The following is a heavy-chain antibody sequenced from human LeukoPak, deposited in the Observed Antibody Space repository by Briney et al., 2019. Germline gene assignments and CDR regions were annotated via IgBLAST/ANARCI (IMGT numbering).Heavy chain of an antibody. D-gene: IGHD3-3*01. Sequence: GGSLRLSCAASGFTFSSYAMSWVRQAPGKGLEWVANIKQDGSEKYYVDSVKGRFTISRDNAKNSLYLQMNSLRAEDTAVYYCARVGGLRFLEWLPYGAFDIWGQGTMVTVSS. V-gene: IGHV3-7*01. CDR1: GFTFSSYA. CDR2: IKQDGSEK. J-gene: IGHJ3*02. CDR3: ARVGGLRFLEWLPYGAFDI.